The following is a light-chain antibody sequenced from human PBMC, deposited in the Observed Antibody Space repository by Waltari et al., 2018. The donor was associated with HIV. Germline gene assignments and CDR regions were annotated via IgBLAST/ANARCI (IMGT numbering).Light chain of an antibody. V-gene: IGKV3-20*01. J-gene: IGKJ2*01. CDR3: QQYGSLPT. CDR2: GAS. CDR1: QTVSSSY. Sequence: EIVLTHSPGTLSLSPGERATLSCRSNQTVSSSYLAWYQQKPGLAPRLLIYGASRRATGILERFSGSGFGTDFTLTISRLEPEDFAVYYCQQYGSLPTFGQGTKLEIK.